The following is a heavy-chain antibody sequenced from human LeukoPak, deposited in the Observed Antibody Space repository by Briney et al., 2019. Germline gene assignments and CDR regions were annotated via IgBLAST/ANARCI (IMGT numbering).Heavy chain of an antibody. CDR3: AREGAAAQGDY. Sequence: GESLRLSCAASGFTFTSYAMSWVRQAPGKGLEWVSTISDSGGSTYYADSVKGRFTISRDNSKNTLYLQMNSLRADDTAVYYCAREGAAAQGDYWGQGTLVTVSS. D-gene: IGHD6-13*01. J-gene: IGHJ4*02. CDR2: ISDSGGST. CDR1: GFTFTSYA. V-gene: IGHV3-23*01.